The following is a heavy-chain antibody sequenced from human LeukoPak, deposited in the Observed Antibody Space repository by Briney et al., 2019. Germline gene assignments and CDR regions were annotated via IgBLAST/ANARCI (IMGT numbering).Heavy chain of an antibody. CDR2: IIPIFGTA. V-gene: IGHV1-69*06. D-gene: IGHD3-22*01. J-gene: IGHJ4*02. Sequence: SVKVSCKASGGTFSTYALTWVRQAPGQGLEWMGGIIPIFGTANYAQKFQGRVTITADKSTSTAYMELSSLRSEDTAVYYCATPERYYYDSSGLGRELFDYWGQGTLVTVSS. CDR1: GGTFSTYA. CDR3: ATPERYYYDSSGLGRELFDY.